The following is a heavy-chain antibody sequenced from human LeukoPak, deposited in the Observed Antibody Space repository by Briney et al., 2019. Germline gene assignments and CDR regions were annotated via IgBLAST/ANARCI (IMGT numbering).Heavy chain of an antibody. Sequence: ASVKVSCKASGYTFTGYFLHWVRQAPGQGLEWMGWINPNTGDTDSVQKFQDGVTMPRDTSIFTATMSLSRLTDDDTAVYYCQRDMNWRASIWYFDLWGRGTLVAVSS. J-gene: IGHJ2*01. CDR2: INPNTGDT. CDR3: QRDMNWRASIWYFDL. V-gene: IGHV1-2*02. CDR1: GYTFTGYF.